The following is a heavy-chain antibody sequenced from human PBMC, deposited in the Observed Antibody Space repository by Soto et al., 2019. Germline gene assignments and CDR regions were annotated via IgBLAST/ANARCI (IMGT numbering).Heavy chain of an antibody. D-gene: IGHD3-16*02. CDR1: GGSISSYY. Sequence: SETLSLTCTVSGGSISSYYWSWIRQPPGKGLEWIGYIYYSGSTNYNPSLKSRVTISVDTSKNQFSLKLSSVTAADTAVYYCARSPYVWGSYRYTPDAFDIWGQGTMVT. J-gene: IGHJ3*02. CDR3: ARSPYVWGSYRYTPDAFDI. V-gene: IGHV4-59*01. CDR2: IYYSGST.